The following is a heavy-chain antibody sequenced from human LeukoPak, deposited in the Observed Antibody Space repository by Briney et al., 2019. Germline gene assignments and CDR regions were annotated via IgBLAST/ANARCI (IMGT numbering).Heavy chain of an antibody. CDR3: ARPLYSSGWDAFDI. V-gene: IGHV4-30-2*01. J-gene: IGHJ3*02. CDR2: IYHSGST. Sequence: SETLSLTCTVSGGSISSGGYYWGWIRQPPGKGLEWIGYIYHSGSTYYNPSLKSRVTISVDTSKNQFSLKLRSVTAADTAVYYCARPLYSSGWDAFDIWGQGTMVTVSS. D-gene: IGHD6-19*01. CDR1: GGSISSGGYY.